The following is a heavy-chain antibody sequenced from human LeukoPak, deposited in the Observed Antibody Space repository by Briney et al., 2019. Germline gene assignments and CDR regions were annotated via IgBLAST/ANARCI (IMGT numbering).Heavy chain of an antibody. D-gene: IGHD1-14*01. CDR3: ARGKEAGTAPDY. CDR1: GFTFSSYG. CDR2: IWYDGSNK. J-gene: IGHJ4*02. V-gene: IGHV3-33*01. Sequence: PGRSLRLSCAASGFTFSSYGMHWVRQAPGKGLEWVAVIWYDGSNKYYADSVKGRFTISRGNSKNTLYLQMNSLRAEDTAVYYCARGKEAGTAPDYWGQGTLVTVSS.